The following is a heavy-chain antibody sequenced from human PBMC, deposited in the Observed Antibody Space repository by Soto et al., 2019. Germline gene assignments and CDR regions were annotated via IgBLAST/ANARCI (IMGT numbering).Heavy chain of an antibody. D-gene: IGHD6-19*01. V-gene: IGHV3-23*01. CDR1: GFTFISSA. CDR3: AKDPVPLYSSGWYLDD. Sequence: PGGSLRLSCAASGFTFISSAMHWVRQAPGKGLEWVSAISGTGGSTYYADSVKGRFTISRDNSKNTLSLQMNSLRAEDTAVYYCAKDPVPLYSSGWYLDDWGQGTLVTVSS. J-gene: IGHJ4*02. CDR2: ISGTGGST.